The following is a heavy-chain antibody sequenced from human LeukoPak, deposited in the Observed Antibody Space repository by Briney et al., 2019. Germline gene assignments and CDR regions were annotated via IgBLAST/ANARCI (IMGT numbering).Heavy chain of an antibody. V-gene: IGHV3-30*02. D-gene: IGHD2-2*01. CDR1: GFTFSSYA. Sequence: GGSLRLSCAASGFTFSSYAMHWVRQAPGKGLEWVAFIRYDGSDKYYADSVKGRFTISRDISKNTLYLQMNSLRAEDTAVYFCAKESSLGYCSSTSYYFDYWGQGTLVTVSS. CDR2: IRYDGSDK. CDR3: AKESSLGYCSSTSYYFDY. J-gene: IGHJ4*02.